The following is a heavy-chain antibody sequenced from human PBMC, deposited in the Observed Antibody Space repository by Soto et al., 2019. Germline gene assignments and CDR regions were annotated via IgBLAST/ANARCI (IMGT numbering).Heavy chain of an antibody. V-gene: IGHV3-48*02. J-gene: IGHJ4*02. CDR3: ARDGGADPFDY. CDR1: GFSFSTYA. Sequence: GRLLRLSCAASGFSFSTYAMNWVRQAPGKGLEWLSYITGSKGNIYYADSVKGRFTISRDNARNPLFLQLNSLRDDDTAVYYCARDGGADPFDYWGQGTLVTVSS. D-gene: IGHD1-26*01. CDR2: ITGSKGNI.